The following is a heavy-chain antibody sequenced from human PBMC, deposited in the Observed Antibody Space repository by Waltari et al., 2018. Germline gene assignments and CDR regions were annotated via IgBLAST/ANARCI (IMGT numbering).Heavy chain of an antibody. CDR1: GFNFSNYA. J-gene: IGHJ4*02. CDR3: AKDQAEWLVLDGYFDS. D-gene: IGHD6-19*01. CDR2: MSGTGDYT. V-gene: IGHV3-23*01. Sequence: EVQLLESGGDLEQPGGSLSISWVGSGFNFSNYAMHWVRQAPGKGLEWVSTMSGTGDYTYYADSVKGRFTISRDNSKNTVFLHMNNLRVEDTAIYFCAKDQAEWLVLDGYFDSWGQGTPVTVSS.